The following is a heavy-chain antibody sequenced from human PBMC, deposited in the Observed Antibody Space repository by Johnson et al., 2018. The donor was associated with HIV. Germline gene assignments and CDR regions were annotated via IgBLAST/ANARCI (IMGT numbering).Heavy chain of an antibody. CDR3: ARDRRGHLSWSSDAFDI. D-gene: IGHD6-13*01. Sequence: MQLVESGGGLVQPGGSLRLSCAASGFTFSDYAVNWVRQAPGKGLEWGSGIDSGGSTYYADSVKGRFTISRDNSKNTLYLQMNSLRAEDTAVYYCARDRRGHLSWSSDAFDIWGQGTMVTVSS. V-gene: IGHV3-66*01. J-gene: IGHJ3*02. CDR2: IDSGGST. CDR1: GFTFSDYA.